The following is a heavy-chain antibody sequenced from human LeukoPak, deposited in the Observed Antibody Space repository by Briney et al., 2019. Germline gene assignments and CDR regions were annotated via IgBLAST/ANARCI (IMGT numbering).Heavy chain of an antibody. V-gene: IGHV3-33*01. CDR1: GFTFSNYA. D-gene: IGHD5-12*01. CDR2: IWYDGSGE. J-gene: IGHJ4*02. CDR3: ARGGYSCDY. Sequence: GGSLRLSCVASGFTFSNYAMHWVRQDPGKCLEWVAVIWYDGSGEYYADSLKRRFPVSRDNSKNSLFLQMNSLRAEDSAVYYCARGGYSCDYWGQGTLVTVSS.